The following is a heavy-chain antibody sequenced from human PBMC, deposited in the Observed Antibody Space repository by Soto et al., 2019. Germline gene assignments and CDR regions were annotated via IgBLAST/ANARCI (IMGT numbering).Heavy chain of an antibody. J-gene: IGHJ3*02. CDR3: ARHLWVGSSWYLGALDI. Sequence: QVQLQESGPGLVKPSETLSLTCTVSADSISNYYWIWIRQPPGKGLEWIGYIYYSGRTHYNPSLTRRVTISVDTSKNQFSLKLSSVTAADTAVYYCARHLWVGSSWYLGALDIWGQGTMVTVSS. CDR2: IYYSGRT. V-gene: IGHV4-59*08. D-gene: IGHD6-13*01. CDR1: ADSISNYY.